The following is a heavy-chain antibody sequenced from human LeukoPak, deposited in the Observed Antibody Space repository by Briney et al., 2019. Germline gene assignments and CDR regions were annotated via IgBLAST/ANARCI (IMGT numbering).Heavy chain of an antibody. CDR2: IYYSGST. J-gene: IGHJ6*02. Sequence: SETLSLTCTVSGGSISSSSYYWGWIRQPPGKGLEWIGSIYYSGSTYYNPSLKSRVTISVDTSKNQFSLKLSSVTAADTAVYYCARSRPDWGYYYYYYGMDVWGQGTTVTVPS. V-gene: IGHV4-39*01. D-gene: IGHD7-27*01. CDR3: ARSRPDWGYYYYYYGMDV. CDR1: GGSISSSSYY.